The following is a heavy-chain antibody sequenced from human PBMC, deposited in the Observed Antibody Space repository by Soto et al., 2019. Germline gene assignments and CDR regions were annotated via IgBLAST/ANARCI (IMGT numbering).Heavy chain of an antibody. CDR1: GYPFSSYG. V-gene: IGHV1-18*04. CDR2: ISGNNGKT. J-gene: IGHJ6*02. CDR3: VRDFWQRLVQYYYGMAV. D-gene: IGHD6-19*01. Sequence: QVHLVQSGGEVKRPGDSVKVSCKTSGYPFSSYGISWVRQAPGQGLEWMGWISGNNGKTEYGQKVQDRLTMTTDTSTNTVYMELRNLRSDDTAVYYCVRDFWQRLVQYYYGMAVWGQGTTVTVSS.